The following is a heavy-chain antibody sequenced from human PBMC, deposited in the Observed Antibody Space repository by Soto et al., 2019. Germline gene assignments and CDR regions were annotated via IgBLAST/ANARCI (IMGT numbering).Heavy chain of an antibody. J-gene: IGHJ6*02. V-gene: IGHV3-30-3*01. CDR2: ISYDGSNK. D-gene: IGHD3-22*01. Sequence: GGSLRLSCAASGFTFSSYAMHWVRQAPGKGLEWVAVISYDGSNKYYADSVKGRFTISRDNSKNTLYLQMNSLRAEDTAVYYCARDYYDSSGRGYYYGMDVWGQGTTVTVSS. CDR3: ARDYYDSSGRGYYYGMDV. CDR1: GFTFSSYA.